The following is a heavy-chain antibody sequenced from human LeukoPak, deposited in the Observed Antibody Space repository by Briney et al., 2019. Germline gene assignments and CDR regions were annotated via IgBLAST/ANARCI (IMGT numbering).Heavy chain of an antibody. CDR3: VFSAAARTY. Sequence: PGGSLRLSCAASGFTFSTYAMSWVRQAPGKWLEWVSSISGSVDTTYYADSVKGRFTISRDNYKNAVYLQMNSERVEDTAIYYCVFSAAARTYWGQGTLVTVSS. V-gene: IGHV3-23*01. D-gene: IGHD2-2*01. J-gene: IGHJ4*02. CDR2: ISGSVDTT. CDR1: GFTFSTYA.